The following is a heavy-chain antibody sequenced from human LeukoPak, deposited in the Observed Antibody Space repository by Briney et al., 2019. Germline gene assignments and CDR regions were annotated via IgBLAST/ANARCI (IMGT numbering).Heavy chain of an antibody. J-gene: IGHJ5*02. CDR1: GGSFSGYY. V-gene: IGHV4-34*01. CDR2: INHSGST. Sequence: SETLSLTCAVYGGSFSGYYWSWIRQPPGKGLEWIGEINHSGSTNYNPSLKSRVTISVDTSKNQFSLKLSSVTAADTAVYYCARAPITMIVVVDRRANWFDPWGQGNLVTVSS. D-gene: IGHD3-22*01. CDR3: ARAPITMIVVVDRRANWFDP.